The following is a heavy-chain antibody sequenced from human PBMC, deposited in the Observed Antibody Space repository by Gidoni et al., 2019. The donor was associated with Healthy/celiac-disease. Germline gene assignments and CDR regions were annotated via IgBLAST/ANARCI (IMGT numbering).Heavy chain of an antibody. J-gene: IGHJ4*02. CDR2: INHSGST. D-gene: IGHD6-19*01. CDR1: GGSFSGYY. CDR3: ARSPTFSSGWHYYFDY. Sequence: QVQLQQWGAGLLKPSETLSLTCAVYGGSFSGYYWSWIRQPPGKGLEWIGEINHSGSTNYNPSLKSRVTISVDTSKNHFSLKLSSVTAADTAVYYCARSPTFSSGWHYYFDYWGQGTLVTVSS. V-gene: IGHV4-34*01.